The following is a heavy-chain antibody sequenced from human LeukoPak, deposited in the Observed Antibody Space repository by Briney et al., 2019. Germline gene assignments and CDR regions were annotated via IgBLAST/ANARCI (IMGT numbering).Heavy chain of an antibody. J-gene: IGHJ5*02. V-gene: IGHV4-4*09. D-gene: IGHD1-26*01. Sequence: PSETLSLTCTVSGGSISSYYWSWIRQPPGKGLEWIGYIYTSGSTNYNPSLKSRVTISVDTSKNQFSLKLSSVTAADTAVYYCARQESFNWFDPRGQGTLVTVSS. CDR3: ARQESFNWFDP. CDR2: IYTSGST. CDR1: GGSISSYY.